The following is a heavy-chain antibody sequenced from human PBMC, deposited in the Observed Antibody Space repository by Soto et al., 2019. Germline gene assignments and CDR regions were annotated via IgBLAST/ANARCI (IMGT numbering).Heavy chain of an antibody. CDR1: GFTFSSYG. Sequence: GGSLKLSCAVSGFTFSSYGMTWVRQAPGKGLEWISFSSATGSGTYYADSVKGRFTISRDNSKNTLYLQMTSLRADDTAVYYCAKDRRAGGNYGFYSDFWGQGALVTVSS. D-gene: IGHD1-7*01. CDR2: SSATGSGT. V-gene: IGHV3-23*01. J-gene: IGHJ4*02. CDR3: AKDRRAGGNYGFYSDF.